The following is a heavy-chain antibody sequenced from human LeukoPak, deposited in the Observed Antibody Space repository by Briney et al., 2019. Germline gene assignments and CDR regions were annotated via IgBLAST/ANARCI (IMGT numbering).Heavy chain of an antibody. Sequence: SETLSLTCTVSGGSISSSSYYWGWIRQPPGKGLEWIGSIYYSGSTHYNPSLKSRVTISVDTSKNQFSLKLSSVTAADTAVYYCVLIAVAGSIDYWGQGTLVTVSS. CDR3: VLIAVAGSIDY. D-gene: IGHD6-19*01. J-gene: IGHJ4*02. CDR1: GGSISSSSYY. V-gene: IGHV4-39*01. CDR2: IYYSGST.